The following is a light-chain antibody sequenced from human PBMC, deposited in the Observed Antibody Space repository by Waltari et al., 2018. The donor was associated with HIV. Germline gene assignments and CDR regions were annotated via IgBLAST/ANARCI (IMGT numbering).Light chain of an antibody. CDR3: QQYNNVPLT. CDR1: QDIRNF. V-gene: IGKV1-33*01. J-gene: IGKJ4*01. Sequence: DIQMTQSPPSLSASVGDRVTITCQASQDIRNFLNWYQQKPGQVPKLLIYDASNLETGVPSRFSGSGSGTDCTLTISSLQPDDIATYYCQQYNNVPLTFGGGTKVEIK. CDR2: DAS.